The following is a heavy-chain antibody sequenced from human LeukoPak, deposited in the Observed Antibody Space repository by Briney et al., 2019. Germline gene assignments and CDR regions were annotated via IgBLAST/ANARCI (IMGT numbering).Heavy chain of an antibody. CDR1: GGSIRYYY. Sequence: SETLSLTCTVSGGSIRYYYWSWIRQSPGKGLEWIGYIYYNGSTNYNPSLKSRVTISVDMSKNQFSLNMSSVAAADTAVYYCARKGGLFDYWGQGRLVTVSS. J-gene: IGHJ4*02. D-gene: IGHD2-15*01. CDR3: ARKGGLFDY. CDR2: IYYNGST. V-gene: IGHV4-59*01.